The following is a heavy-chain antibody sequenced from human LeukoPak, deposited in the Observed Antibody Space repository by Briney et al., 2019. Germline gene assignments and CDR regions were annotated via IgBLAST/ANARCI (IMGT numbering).Heavy chain of an antibody. D-gene: IGHD3-22*01. J-gene: IGHJ4*02. Sequence: GRSPRLSCAASGFTFDDYAMHWVRQAPGKGLEWVSGISWNSGSIGYADSVKGRFTISRDNAKNSLYLQMNSLRAEDTALYYCAKDTLYYYDSSGYLSYWGQGTLVTVSS. CDR3: AKDTLYYYDSSGYLSY. CDR2: ISWNSGSI. CDR1: GFTFDDYA. V-gene: IGHV3-9*01.